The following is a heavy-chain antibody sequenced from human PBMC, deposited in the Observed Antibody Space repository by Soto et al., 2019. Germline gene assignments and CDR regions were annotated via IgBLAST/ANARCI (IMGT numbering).Heavy chain of an antibody. CDR1: GGSISSNSYY. V-gene: IGHV4-39*01. CDR2: VYNTGST. J-gene: IGHJ4*02. CDR3: ARVGSYYIFDY. Sequence: TSETLSLTCTVSGGSISSNSYYWGWIRQPPGKGLEWIANVYNTGSTYYNPSLKGRATISADTSKNQFSLKLNSVTAADTAVYYCARVGSYYIFDYWGQGTLVTVSS. D-gene: IGHD1-26*01.